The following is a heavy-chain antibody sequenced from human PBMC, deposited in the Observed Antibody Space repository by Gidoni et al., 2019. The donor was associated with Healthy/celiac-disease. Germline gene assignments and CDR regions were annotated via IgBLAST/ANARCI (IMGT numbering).Heavy chain of an antibody. V-gene: IGHV3-73*02. D-gene: IGHD6-6*01. CDR3: TKGGSGLYSSSSAPQYNWFDP. CDR1: GFTFSGSA. CDR2: IRSKANSYAT. J-gene: IGHJ5*02. Sequence: EVQLVESGGGVVQPGGSRKLSCAASGFTFSGSAMQWVRPASGKGLEWVGRIRSKANSYATAYAASVKGRFTISRDDSKNTAYLQMNSLKTEDTAVYYCTKGGSGLYSSSSAPQYNWFDPWGQGTLVTVSS.